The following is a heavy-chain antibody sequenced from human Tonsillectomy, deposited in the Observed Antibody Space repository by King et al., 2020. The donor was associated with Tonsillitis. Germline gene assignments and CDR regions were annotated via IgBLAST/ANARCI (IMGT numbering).Heavy chain of an antibody. D-gene: IGHD2-8*01. J-gene: IGHJ3*01. CDR2: ISPKSDYI. CDR3: ARGNGGCYQRDDAFDP. Sequence: VQLVESGGGLVEPGGSLRLSCAASRFTFSVYSMNWVRQAPGRGLEGGTSISPKSDYIYYADLLKGRFTVSRDNAKNSPYLQMNSLGAADTAVYYCARGNGGCYQRDDAFDPWGQEKRVTVS. V-gene: IGHV3-21*01. CDR1: RFTFSVYS.